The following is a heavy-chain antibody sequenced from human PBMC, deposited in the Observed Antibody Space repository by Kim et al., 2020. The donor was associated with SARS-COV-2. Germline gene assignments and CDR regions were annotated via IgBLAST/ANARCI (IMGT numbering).Heavy chain of an antibody. J-gene: IGHJ6*02. D-gene: IGHD3-16*02. CDR1: GFTFSSYD. CDR3: ARSVDVRWELSYYYYGMDV. V-gene: IGHV3-13*01. Sequence: GGSLRLSCTASGFTFSSYDMHWVRQATGKGLEWVSAIGTAGDTYYPGSVKGRFTISRENAKNSLYLQMNSLRAGDTAVYYCARSVDVRWELSYYYYGMDVWGQGTTVTVSS. CDR2: IGTAGDT.